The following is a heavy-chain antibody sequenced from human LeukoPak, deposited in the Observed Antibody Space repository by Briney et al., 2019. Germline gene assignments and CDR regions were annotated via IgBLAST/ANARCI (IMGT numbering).Heavy chain of an antibody. CDR2: ISSSSSTI. J-gene: IGHJ4*02. CDR3: ARDALLLWFGELPYYFDY. CDR1: GFTFTTWA. Sequence: GGSLRLSCAASGFTFTTWAMSWVRQAPGKGLEWVSYISSSSSTIYYADSVKGRFTISRDNAKNSLYLQMNSLRAEDTAVYYCARDALLLWFGELPYYFDYWGQGTLVTVSS. D-gene: IGHD3-10*01. V-gene: IGHV3-48*01.